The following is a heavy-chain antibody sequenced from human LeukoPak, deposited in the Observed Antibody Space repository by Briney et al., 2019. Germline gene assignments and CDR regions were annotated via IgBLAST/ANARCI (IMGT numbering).Heavy chain of an antibody. CDR2: INHSGST. J-gene: IGHJ5*02. CDR1: GRSFSGYY. V-gene: IGHV4-34*01. Sequence: SETLSLTCAVYGRSFSGYYWSWIRQTPGKGLEWVGEINHSGSTTYNPSLKSRVTISVDTSKNQFSLKLSSVTAADTAVYYCARGRGSIVVARQNWFDPWGQGTLVTVSS. D-gene: IGHD3-22*01. CDR3: ARGRGSIVVARQNWFDP.